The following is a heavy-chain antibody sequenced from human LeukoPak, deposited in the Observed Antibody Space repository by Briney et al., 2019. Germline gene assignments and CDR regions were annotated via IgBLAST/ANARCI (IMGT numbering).Heavy chain of an antibody. D-gene: IGHD2-2*01. V-gene: IGHV3-33*08. CDR3: ARSEVVPGAFDI. J-gene: IGHJ3*02. Sequence: GGSLRLSCAASGFTVSSYGMPWVRQAPGKGLEWVAVIWYDGSNKYYADSVKGRFTISRDNSKNTLYLQMNSLRAEDTAVYYCARSEVVPGAFDIWGQGTMVTVSS. CDR1: GFTVSSYG. CDR2: IWYDGSNK.